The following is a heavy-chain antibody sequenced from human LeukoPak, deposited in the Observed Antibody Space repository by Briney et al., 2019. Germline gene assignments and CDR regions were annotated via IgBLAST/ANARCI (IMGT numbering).Heavy chain of an antibody. V-gene: IGHV1-2*02. J-gene: IGHJ4*02. CDR3: ARSPIGASAY. Sequence: ASVKVSCNPSGYTFTDSYIHWVRQAPAVGLQWMGWINPSNGDAHYAEVFQGRFTMTRDTSIRTAYMELTGLTTDDTAVYYCARSPIGASAYWGRGTLVTVSS. CDR1: GYTFTDSY. D-gene: IGHD3-10*01. CDR2: INPSNGDA.